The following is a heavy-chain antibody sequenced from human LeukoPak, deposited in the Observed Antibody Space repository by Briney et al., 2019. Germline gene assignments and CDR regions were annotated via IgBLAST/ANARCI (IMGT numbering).Heavy chain of an antibody. CDR2: IIPILGIA. CDR1: GGTFSSYA. D-gene: IGHD2-2*01. Sequence: SVKISCKASGGTFSSYAISWVRQAPGQGLEWMGRIIPILGIANYAQKFQGRVTITADKSTSTAYMELSSLRSEDTAVYYCARPFMGGYCSSTSCTNNWFDPWGQGTLVTVSS. V-gene: IGHV1-69*04. CDR3: ARPFMGGYCSSTSCTNNWFDP. J-gene: IGHJ5*02.